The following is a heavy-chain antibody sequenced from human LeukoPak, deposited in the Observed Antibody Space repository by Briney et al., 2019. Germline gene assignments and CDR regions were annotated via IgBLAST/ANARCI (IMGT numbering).Heavy chain of an antibody. Sequence: GGSPRLSCAASGFTFSSYRMSWGRQAPGKGLEWVANIKQDGSEKYYVDSVKGRFTISRDNATNSLYLQMNRLRAEDTAVYYCASDYYGSHYWGQGTLVTVSS. J-gene: IGHJ4*02. D-gene: IGHD3-10*01. V-gene: IGHV3-7*01. CDR1: GFTFSSYR. CDR3: ASDYYGSHY. CDR2: IKQDGSEK.